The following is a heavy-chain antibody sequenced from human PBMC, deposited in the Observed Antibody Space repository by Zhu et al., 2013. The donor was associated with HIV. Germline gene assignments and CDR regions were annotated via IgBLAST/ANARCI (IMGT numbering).Heavy chain of an antibody. V-gene: IGHV4-61*01. CDR1: GGSVSSGSYY. Sequence: QVQLQESGPGLVKPSETLSLTCTVSGGSVSSGSYYWSWIRQPPGKGLEWIGYIYYSGSTNYNPSLKSRVTISVDTSKNQFSLKLSSVTAADTAVYYCARVQVRDDYYYYYHMDVWGKGTTVTVSS. CDR2: IYYSGST. J-gene: IGHJ6*03. CDR3: ARVQVRDDYYYYYHMDV.